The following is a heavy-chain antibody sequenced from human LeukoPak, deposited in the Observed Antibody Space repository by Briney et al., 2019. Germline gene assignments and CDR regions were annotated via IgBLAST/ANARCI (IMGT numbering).Heavy chain of an antibody. CDR2: IYYSGST. CDR3: ESGSGPYYFDY. J-gene: IGHJ4*02. V-gene: IGHV4-39*01. Sequence: SETLSLTCSVSGDSISTSSSYWGWIRQPPGKGLEWIGSIYYSGSTYYNTSLKSRVTISVDTSKNQFSLKLSSVTAADTALYYCESGSGPYYFDYWGQGTLVTVSS. D-gene: IGHD3-10*01. CDR1: GDSISTSSSY.